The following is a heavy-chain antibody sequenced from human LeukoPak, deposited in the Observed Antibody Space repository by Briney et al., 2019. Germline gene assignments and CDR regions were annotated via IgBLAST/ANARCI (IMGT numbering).Heavy chain of an antibody. D-gene: IGHD1-26*01. J-gene: IGHJ4*02. CDR1: GYTFTTYA. CDR2: INGGNGNT. CDR3: AREGIVGATTTMGY. Sequence: ASVKVSCKASGYTFTTYAMHWVRQAPGQRLEWMRWINGGNGNTKYSQKFQGRVTMTRDTSTSTVYMELSSLRSEDTAVYYCAREGIVGATTTMGYWGQGTLVTVSS. V-gene: IGHV1-3*01.